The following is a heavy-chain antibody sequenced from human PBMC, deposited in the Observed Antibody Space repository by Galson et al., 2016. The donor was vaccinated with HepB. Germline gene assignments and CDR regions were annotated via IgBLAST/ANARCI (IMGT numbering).Heavy chain of an antibody. CDR3: TTDLPAIGGQGFDF. CDR1: GFTFSHAW. D-gene: IGHD2-15*01. V-gene: IGHV3-15*01. CDR2: IKNRAEGGTT. Sequence: SLRLSCAASGFTFSHAWMSWVRQAPGKGLEWVGHIKNRAEGGTTDYAAPVKGRFYISRDDSEDTLCLQLNSLKTEDTAMYYCTTDLPAIGGQGFDFWGQGILVTVSS. J-gene: IGHJ4*02.